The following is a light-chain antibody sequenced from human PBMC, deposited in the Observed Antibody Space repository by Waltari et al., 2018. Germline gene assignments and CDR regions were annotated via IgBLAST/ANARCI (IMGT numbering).Light chain of an antibody. CDR2: EVS. CDR1: SSGVGGDNF. CDR3: SSSATGGSYFV. Sequence: QSALTHPPSASASPGQSVTTSCTGTSSGVGGDNFVSWDQQYPGKAPKLLISEVSKRPSGVPNRFSGSKSGNTASLTVSGLQAEDEADYYCSSSATGGSYFVFGTGTRVTVL. J-gene: IGLJ1*01. V-gene: IGLV2-8*01.